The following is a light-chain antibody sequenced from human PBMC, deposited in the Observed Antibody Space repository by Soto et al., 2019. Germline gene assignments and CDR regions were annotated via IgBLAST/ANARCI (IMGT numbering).Light chain of an antibody. CDR2: KSI. CDR1: SSNIGNNY. V-gene: IGLV1-47*01. CDR3: AAWDDSLSGVV. Sequence: QSVLTQPPSASGTPGQRVTISCSGSSSNIGNNYVYWYQHLPGAAPKLLIYKSIQRPSGVPDRVSGSKSGTSASLAISGLRSEDEADYYCAAWDDSLSGVVFGGGTKLTVL. J-gene: IGLJ2*01.